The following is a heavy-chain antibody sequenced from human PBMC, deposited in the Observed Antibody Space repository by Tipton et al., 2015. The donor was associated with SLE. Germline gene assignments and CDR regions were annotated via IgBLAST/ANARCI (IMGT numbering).Heavy chain of an antibody. CDR2: INHSGST. J-gene: IGHJ6*03. CDR1: GGSFSGYY. V-gene: IGHV4-34*01. D-gene: IGHD2-15*01. CDR3: ARGVAGYYFFCYMDV. Sequence: TLSLTCAVYGGSFSGYYWSWIRQPPGKGLEWIGEINHSGSTNYNPSLKSRVTISVDTSKNQFSLKMNSVTAADTALYYCARGVAGYYFFCYMDVWGEGTTVTVSS.